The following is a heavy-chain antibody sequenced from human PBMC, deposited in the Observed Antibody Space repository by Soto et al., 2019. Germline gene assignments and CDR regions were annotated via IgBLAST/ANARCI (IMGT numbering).Heavy chain of an antibody. V-gene: IGHV1-18*01. CDR1: GYTFTSYG. Sequence: APVRVSGKASGYTFTSYGISWVRQAPGQGLEWMGWISAYNGNTNYAQKLQGRVTMTTDTSTSTAYMELRSLRSDDTAVYYCARASYSSGWYPPYYYXYGMDVWGQGTTVTV. J-gene: IGHJ6*02. D-gene: IGHD6-19*01. CDR2: ISAYNGNT. CDR3: ARASYSSGWYPPYYYXYGMDV.